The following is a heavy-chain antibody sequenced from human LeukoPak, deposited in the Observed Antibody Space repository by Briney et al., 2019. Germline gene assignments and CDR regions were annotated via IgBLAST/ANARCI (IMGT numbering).Heavy chain of an antibody. D-gene: IGHD6-19*01. CDR2: INHSGNT. V-gene: IGHV4-34*01. Sequence: SGTLSLTCTVYGGSFSDFHWSWIRLPPGNGLEWIGEINHSGNTYYNPSLKSRVTISVDTSKNQFSLKLSSVTAADTAVYYCARQHSSGLDSWGQGTLVSVSS. CDR1: GGSFSDFH. J-gene: IGHJ4*02. CDR3: ARQHSSGLDS.